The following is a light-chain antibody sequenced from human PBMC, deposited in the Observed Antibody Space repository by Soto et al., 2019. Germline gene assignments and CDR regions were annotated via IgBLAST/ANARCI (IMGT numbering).Light chain of an antibody. V-gene: IGLV1-44*01. CDR2: TNN. J-gene: IGLJ2*01. CDR1: SSNIGSNT. Sequence: QSVLTQPPSASGTPGQRVTISCSGSSSNIGSNTVSWYQQLPGTAPKLLIYTNNQRPSGVPDRFSGSRSGTSASLAISGLQSEDEAEYYCAAWDDSLNGVVFGGGTQLTVL. CDR3: AAWDDSLNGVV.